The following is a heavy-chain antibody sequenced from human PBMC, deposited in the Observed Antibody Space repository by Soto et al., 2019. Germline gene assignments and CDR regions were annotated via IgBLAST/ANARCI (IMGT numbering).Heavy chain of an antibody. J-gene: IGHJ5*02. CDR1: GGTFSSYA. V-gene: IGHV1-69*13. CDR2: IIPIFGTA. CDR3: ARDHRTDLWFGELSPPNWFDP. Sequence: SVKVSCKASGGTFSSYAISWVRQAPGQGLEWMGGIIPIFGTANYAQKFQGRVTITADESTSTAYMELSSLRSEDTAVYYCARDHRTDLWFGELSPPNWFDPWGQGTLVTSPQ. D-gene: IGHD3-10*01.